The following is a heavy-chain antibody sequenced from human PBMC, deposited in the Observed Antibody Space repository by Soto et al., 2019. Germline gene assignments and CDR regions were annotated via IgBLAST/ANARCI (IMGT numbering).Heavy chain of an antibody. V-gene: IGHV3-73*01. J-gene: IGHJ4*02. CDR3: TRHPSKITGTTR. CDR2: IRSKANSYAT. D-gene: IGHD1-20*01. Sequence: VQLVESGGGLVQPGGSLKLSCAASGFTFSGSAMHWVRQASGKGLEWVGRIRSKANSYATAYAASVKGRFTISRDDSKNTAYLQMNSLKTEDTAVYYCTRHPSKITGTTRWGQGTLVTVSS. CDR1: GFTFSGSA.